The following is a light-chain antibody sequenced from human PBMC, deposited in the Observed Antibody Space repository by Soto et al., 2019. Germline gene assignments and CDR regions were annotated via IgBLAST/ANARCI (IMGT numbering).Light chain of an antibody. CDR2: DAS. Sequence: DIQMTQSPSTLSASVGDSVTITCRASQSIGFYLAWYQQRPGKAPKLLIYDASSLHTGGPSRFSGTGSGTDFALTISSLQPDDFATYYCQHYNVYAFGLGTKVEIK. CDR1: QSIGFY. V-gene: IGKV1-5*01. J-gene: IGKJ3*01. CDR3: QHYNVYA.